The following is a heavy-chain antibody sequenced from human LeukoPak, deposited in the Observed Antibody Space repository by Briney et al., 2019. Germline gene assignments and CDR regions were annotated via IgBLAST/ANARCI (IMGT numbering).Heavy chain of an antibody. CDR2: IKQDGSEK. CDR1: GFTFSSYA. CDR3: ARGQSGYDY. D-gene: IGHD5-12*01. V-gene: IGHV3-7*01. Sequence: PGGSLRLSCAASGFTFSSYAMSWVRQAPGKGLEWVANIKQDGSEKYYVDSVKGRFTISRDNAKNSLYLQMNSLRAEDTAVYYCARGQSGYDYWGQGTLVTVSS. J-gene: IGHJ4*02.